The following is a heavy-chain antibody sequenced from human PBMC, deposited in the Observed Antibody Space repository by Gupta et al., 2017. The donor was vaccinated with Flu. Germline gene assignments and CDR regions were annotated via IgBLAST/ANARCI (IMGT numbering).Heavy chain of an antibody. V-gene: IGHV4-38-2*01. CDR2: IYHSGST. CDR3: ARGTSDWLTDY. J-gene: IGHJ4*02. Sequence: QVQLQESGPGLVKPSETLSLTCAVSGYSISSGYYWGWIRQPPGKGLEWIGSIYHSGSTYDNPSLKSRVTISVDTSKNQFSLKLSSVTAADTAVYYCARGTSDWLTDYGGQGTLVTVSS. D-gene: IGHD3-9*01. CDR1: GYSISSGYY.